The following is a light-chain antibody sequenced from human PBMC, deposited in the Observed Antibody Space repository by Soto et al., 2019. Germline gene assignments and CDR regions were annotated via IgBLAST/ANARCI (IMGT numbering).Light chain of an antibody. V-gene: IGLV3-21*04. J-gene: IGLJ7*01. CDR3: QVWDSSSDSAV. Sequence: SYELTQPPSVSVAPGKTARITCGGNNIGSKSVHWYQQKPGQAPVLVIYYDSDRPSGIPERFSGSNSGNTATLTISRVEAGYEADYYCQVWDSSSDSAVFGGGTQLTVL. CDR1: NIGSKS. CDR2: YDS.